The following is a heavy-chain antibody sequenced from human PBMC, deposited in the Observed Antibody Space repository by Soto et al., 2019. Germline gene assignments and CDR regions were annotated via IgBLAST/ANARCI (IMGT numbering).Heavy chain of an antibody. V-gene: IGHV3-33*01. CDR2: IWYDGSNK. Sequence: QVQLVESGGGVVQPGRSLRVSCAASGFTFSSHGMHWVRQAPGKGLEWVAVIWYDGSNKYYGESVKGRFIISRDNSENTVDLQMKSLRAEDTAIYYCARWGPDKVLAYWGQGTLVTVSS. CDR3: ARWGPDKVLAY. D-gene: IGHD3-16*01. CDR1: GFTFSSHG. J-gene: IGHJ4*02.